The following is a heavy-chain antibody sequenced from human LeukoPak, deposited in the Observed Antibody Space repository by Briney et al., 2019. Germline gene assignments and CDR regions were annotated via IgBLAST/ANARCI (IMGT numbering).Heavy chain of an antibody. D-gene: IGHD3-22*01. Sequence: PGGSLRLSCTASGFTFSSYTMSWVRQAPGKGLKWVSTITTGGPNTYYADSVKGRFTVSRDDSKNTLYLQMNSLRAEDTAVYYCAKSHYYDSTGYYYYYYGMDVWGQGTTVTVSS. CDR1: GFTFSSYT. J-gene: IGHJ6*02. V-gene: IGHV3-23*01. CDR3: AKSHYYDSTGYYYYYYGMDV. CDR2: ITTGGPNT.